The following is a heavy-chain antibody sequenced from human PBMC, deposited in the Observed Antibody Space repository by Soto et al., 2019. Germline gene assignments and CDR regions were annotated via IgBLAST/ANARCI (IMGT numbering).Heavy chain of an antibody. J-gene: IGHJ6*02. D-gene: IGHD7-27*01. Sequence: GGSLRLSCAASGFSFPRFGMHWVRQAPGKGLEWVALITYEGSQIYYADAVKGRFTISRDNGDNTLSLQMDNPRTEDTATYFCAKGRGEMNWANYYGLDVWGQGATVTVSS. CDR2: ITYEGSQI. CDR1: GFSFPRFG. V-gene: IGHV3-30*18. CDR3: AKGRGEMNWANYYGLDV.